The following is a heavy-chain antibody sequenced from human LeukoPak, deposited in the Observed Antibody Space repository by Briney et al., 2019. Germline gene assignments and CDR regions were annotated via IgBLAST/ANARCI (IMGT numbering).Heavy chain of an antibody. CDR3: ARGVDGYYFDY. CDR1: GGSISSSSYY. Sequence: PSETLSLTCTVSGGSISSSSYYWGWIRQPPGKGLEWIGSIYYSGSTYYNPSLKSRVTISVDTSKNQFSLKLSSVTAADTAVYYCARGVDGYYFDYWGQGTLVTVSS. V-gene: IGHV4-39*07. D-gene: IGHD5-24*01. CDR2: IYYSGST. J-gene: IGHJ4*02.